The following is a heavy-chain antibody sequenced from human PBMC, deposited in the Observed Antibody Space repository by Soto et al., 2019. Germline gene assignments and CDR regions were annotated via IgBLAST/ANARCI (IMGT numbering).Heavy chain of an antibody. J-gene: IGHJ4*02. Sequence: EVQLLESGGGLVRPGESLRLSCAASGFNFNKYAMSWVRQAPGEGLEWVSGISCCGGTASYADSVKGRFTIARDDAKNTLYLAMNSLRVEDTAAYDWAKADGQQGLVPHLETGGRGTLVTAS. CDR1: GFNFNKYA. D-gene: IGHD6-19*01. CDR3: AKADGQQGLVPHLET. V-gene: IGHV3-23*01. CDR2: ISCCGGTA.